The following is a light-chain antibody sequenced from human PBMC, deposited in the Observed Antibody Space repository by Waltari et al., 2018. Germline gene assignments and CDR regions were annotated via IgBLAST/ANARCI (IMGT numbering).Light chain of an antibody. CDR3: QQYNSYPYT. Sequence: DIQMTQYPSTLSASVGARVTITCRASQSISSWLAWYQQKPGKAPKLLIYKASSLESGVPSRFSGSGSGTEFTLTISSLQPDDFATYYCQQYNSYPYTFGQGTKLEIK. CDR2: KAS. CDR1: QSISSW. V-gene: IGKV1-5*03. J-gene: IGKJ2*01.